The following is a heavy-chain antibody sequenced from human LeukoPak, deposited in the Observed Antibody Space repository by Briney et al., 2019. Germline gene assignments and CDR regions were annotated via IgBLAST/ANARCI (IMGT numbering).Heavy chain of an antibody. V-gene: IGHV4-61*02. J-gene: IGHJ3*02. CDR2: IFTSGST. CDR3: ASGTFGGRDDFDS. CDR1: GGSISSGSYC. D-gene: IGHD3-16*01. Sequence: SETLSLTCTVSGGSISSGSYCWSWIRQPAGEGLEWIGRIFTSGSTNSHPSLKSRVNISVDTTKNQFSLCLRSLTPEPTTLYYCASGTFGGRDDFDSWGQGTMVTVSS.